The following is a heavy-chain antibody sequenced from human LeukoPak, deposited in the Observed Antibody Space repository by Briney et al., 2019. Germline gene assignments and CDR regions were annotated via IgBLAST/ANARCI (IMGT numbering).Heavy chain of an antibody. J-gene: IGHJ4*02. CDR2: INHSGST. V-gene: IGHV4-34*01. D-gene: IGHD3-22*01. Sequence: SETLSLTCAVYGGSFSGYYWSWIRQPPGKGLEWIGEINHSGSTNQNPSLKSRVTISVDTSKNQFSLKLNSVTAADTAVYYCARSLGYYESSGYIDHWGQGTPVTVSS. CDR1: GGSFSGYY. CDR3: ARSLGYYESSGYIDH.